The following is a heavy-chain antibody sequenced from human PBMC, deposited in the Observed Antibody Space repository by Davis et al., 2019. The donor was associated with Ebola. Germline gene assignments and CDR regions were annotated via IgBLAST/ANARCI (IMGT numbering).Heavy chain of an antibody. J-gene: IGHJ4*02. CDR1: GFTFSSYA. CDR2: ISGSGGST. V-gene: IGHV3-23*01. Sequence: PGGSLRLSCAASGFTFSSYAMSWVRQAPGKGLEWVSAISGSGGSTYYADSVKGRFTISRDNAKNSLYLQMNSLRAEDTAVYYCAKNGGGYFDWFPQGSGYWGQGTLVTVSS. D-gene: IGHD3-9*01. CDR3: AKNGGGYFDWFPQGSGY.